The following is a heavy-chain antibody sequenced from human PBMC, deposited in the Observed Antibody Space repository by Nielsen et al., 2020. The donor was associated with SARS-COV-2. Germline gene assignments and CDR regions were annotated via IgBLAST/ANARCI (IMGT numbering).Heavy chain of an antibody. CDR2: ISDSGSYT. Sequence: SLKISCAASGFTFSDSFMSWIRQAPGKGLEWVSYISDSGSYTNYADSLKGRFTISRDNAKNSLYLQMDSLRAEDTAFYYCARSGHCNGGICYFTEYFQDWGQGTLVTVSS. CDR3: ARSGHCNGGICYFTEYFQD. V-gene: IGHV3-11*03. J-gene: IGHJ1*01. CDR1: GFTFSDSF. D-gene: IGHD2-8*02.